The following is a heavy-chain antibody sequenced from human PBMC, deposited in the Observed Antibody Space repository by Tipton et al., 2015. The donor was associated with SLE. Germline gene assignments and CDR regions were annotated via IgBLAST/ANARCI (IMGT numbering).Heavy chain of an antibody. CDR2: IYHSGIT. CDR1: GYSVSTAYY. V-gene: IGHV4-38-2*01. Sequence: TLSLTCAVSGYSVSTAYYWGWIRQPPGTGLEWIGTIYHSGITFYNASPQTRVTISLDTSKNQLSLSLTSVTAADTAMYYCARGHPGNSFDYWGQGTLVTVSS. CDR3: ARGHPGNSFDY. J-gene: IGHJ4*02. D-gene: IGHD1-14*01.